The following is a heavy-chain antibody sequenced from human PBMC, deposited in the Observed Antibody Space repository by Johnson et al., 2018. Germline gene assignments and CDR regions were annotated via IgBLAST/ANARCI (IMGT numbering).Heavy chain of an antibody. D-gene: IGHD5-18*01. Sequence: QVQLVQSGGGVVQPGRSLRLSCAASGFTFSSYAMHWVRQAPGKGLEWVAVISYDGSNKYYADSVKGRFTISRDNSKNTLYLQMNSLRAEDPAVYYCARDKYSYGYEDAFDIWVKGTMVTVSS. J-gene: IGHJ3*02. CDR2: ISYDGSNK. CDR1: GFTFSSYA. V-gene: IGHV3-30-3*01. CDR3: ARDKYSYGYEDAFDI.